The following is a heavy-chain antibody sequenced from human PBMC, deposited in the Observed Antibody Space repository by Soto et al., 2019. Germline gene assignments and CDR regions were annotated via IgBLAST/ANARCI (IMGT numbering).Heavy chain of an antibody. D-gene: IGHD3-10*01. CDR2: ISSSGSS. V-gene: IGHV4-30-4*01. CDR1: GGSISSGDSY. CDR3: AGSFMGWFDP. J-gene: IGHJ5*02. Sequence: QVQLQESGPGLVKPSQTLSLTCTVSGGSISSGDSYWSWIRQPPGKGLEWIGYISSSGSSYYNPSLKGRIPLSVDTSKTHFPLNLASVPAPGAAVYYCAGSFMGWFDPWGQGTLVTVSS.